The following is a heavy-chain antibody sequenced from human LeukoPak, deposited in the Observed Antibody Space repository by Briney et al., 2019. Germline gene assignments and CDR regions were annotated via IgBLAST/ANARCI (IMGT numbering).Heavy chain of an antibody. D-gene: IGHD2/OR15-2a*01. CDR3: ARDYVYAFDY. CDR1: GFSFSSYS. V-gene: IGHV3-48*01. Sequence: GGSLRLPCAASGFSFSSYSINWVRQAPGKGLEWVSYISGDGTAKHYTDSVKGRFTISRDNAKNELYLQMNSLRAEDTAVYFCARDYVYAFDYWGQGTLVTVSS. J-gene: IGHJ4*02. CDR2: ISGDGTAK.